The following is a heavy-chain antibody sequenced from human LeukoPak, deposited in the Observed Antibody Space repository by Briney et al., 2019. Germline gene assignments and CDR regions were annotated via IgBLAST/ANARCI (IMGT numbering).Heavy chain of an antibody. CDR1: GGSISSSSYY. V-gene: IGHV4-39*07. CDR3: ARYYDSSGYYPDYYGMDV. CDR2: IYYSGST. Sequence: SETLSLTCTVSGGSISSSSYYWGWIRQPPGKGREWIGSIYYSGSTYYNPSLKSRVTISVDTSKNQFSLKLSSVTAADTAVYYCARYYDSSGYYPDYYGMDVWGQGTTVTVSS. D-gene: IGHD3-22*01. J-gene: IGHJ6*02.